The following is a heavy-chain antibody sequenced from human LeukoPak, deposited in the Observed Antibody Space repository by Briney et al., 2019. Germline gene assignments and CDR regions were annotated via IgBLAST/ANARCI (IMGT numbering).Heavy chain of an antibody. J-gene: IGHJ4*02. CDR2: IKQDGSAK. D-gene: IGHD3-3*01. CDR3: AGGQGFLIDY. CDR1: GFTFSNYW. Sequence: GGSLRLSCAASGFTFSNYWMNWVRQAPGKGLEWVANIKQDGSAKYYVDSVKGRLTIPRDNAKSLLYLQMNSLRAEDVAVYYCAGGQGFLIDYWGQGTLVTVSS. V-gene: IGHV3-7*01.